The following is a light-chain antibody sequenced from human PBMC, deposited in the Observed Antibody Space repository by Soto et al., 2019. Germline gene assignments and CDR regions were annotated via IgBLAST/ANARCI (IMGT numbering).Light chain of an antibody. V-gene: IGLV1-44*01. CDR2: SNN. Sequence: QSVLTQPPSASGTPGQRVTISCSGSSSNIGSNTVNWYQQLPGTAAKLLIYSNNQRPSGVPDRFSGSKSGTSASLAISGLQSEDEADYYCAAWDDSLEVVFGGGTKVTVL. J-gene: IGLJ2*01. CDR3: AAWDDSLEVV. CDR1: SSNIGSNT.